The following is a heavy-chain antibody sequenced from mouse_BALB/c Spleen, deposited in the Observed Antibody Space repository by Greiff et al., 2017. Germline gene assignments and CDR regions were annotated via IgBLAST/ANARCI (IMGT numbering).Heavy chain of an antibody. CDR2: ISSGSSTI. J-gene: IGHJ4*01. V-gene: IGHV5-17*02. D-gene: IGHD2-4*01. Sequence: EVKLMESGGGLVQPGGSRKLSCAASGFTFSSFGMHWVRQAPEKGLEWVAYISSGSSTIYYADTVKGRFTISRDNPKNTLFLQMTSLRSEDTAMYYCARSSMITDYAMDYGGQGTSVTVSS. CDR3: ARSSMITDYAMDY. CDR1: GFTFSSFG.